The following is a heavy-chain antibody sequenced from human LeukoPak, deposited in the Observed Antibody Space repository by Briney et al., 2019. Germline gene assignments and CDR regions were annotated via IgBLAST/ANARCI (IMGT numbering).Heavy chain of an antibody. Sequence: SGPTLVNPTQPLTLTCTFSGSSLSTSGMCGNWIRQPPGKALEWLARIAWDDDKYYSTSLKPRLTISQDTSKNQVVLTMTHMDPVDTATYYCGRWSRWGLAAAYWGQGGLVSVSS. D-gene: IGHD4-23*01. CDR1: GSSLSTSGMC. J-gene: IGHJ4*02. V-gene: IGHV2-70*11. CDR3: GRWSRWGLAAAY. CDR2: IAWDDDK.